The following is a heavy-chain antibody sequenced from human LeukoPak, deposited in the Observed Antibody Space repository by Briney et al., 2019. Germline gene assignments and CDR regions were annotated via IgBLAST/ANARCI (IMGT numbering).Heavy chain of an antibody. CDR2: INHSGST. CDR3: ARPTTVTTHYFQH. CDR1: GGSFSGHY. Sequence: SETLSLTCAVYGGSFSGHYWSWIRQPPGKGLEWIGEINHSGSTNYSPSLKSRVTISVDTSKNQFSLKLNSVTAADTAVYYCARPTTVTTHYFQHWGQGTLVTVSS. J-gene: IGHJ1*01. D-gene: IGHD4-17*01. V-gene: IGHV4-34*01.